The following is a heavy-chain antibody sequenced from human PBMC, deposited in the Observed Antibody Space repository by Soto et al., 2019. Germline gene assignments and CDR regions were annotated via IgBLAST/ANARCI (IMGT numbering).Heavy chain of an antibody. Sequence: EVQLVESGGGLVQPGGSLRLSCAASGFTVSSNSMNWVRQAPGKGLEWVSVIYSGGSTYYADSVKGRFIISRDNSKNTLYLQMNSLRAADTAVYYCARDYGDYIDAFDIWGQGTMVTVSS. CDR1: GFTVSSNS. CDR2: IYSGGST. J-gene: IGHJ3*02. CDR3: ARDYGDYIDAFDI. D-gene: IGHD4-17*01. V-gene: IGHV3-66*01.